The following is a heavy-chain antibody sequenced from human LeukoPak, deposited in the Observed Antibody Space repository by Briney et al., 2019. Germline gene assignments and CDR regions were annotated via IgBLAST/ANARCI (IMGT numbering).Heavy chain of an antibody. J-gene: IGHJ4*02. D-gene: IGHD6-19*01. V-gene: IGHV3-48*04. Sequence: GGSLRLSCAASGFTFSSYGMNWVRQAPGKGLEWVSYISSSSTTIYHADSVQGRFTISRDNAKDSLYLQMNSLRVDDTAVYYCTRTSSGREDYWGQGTLVTVSS. CDR1: GFTFSSYG. CDR2: ISSSSTTI. CDR3: TRTSSGREDY.